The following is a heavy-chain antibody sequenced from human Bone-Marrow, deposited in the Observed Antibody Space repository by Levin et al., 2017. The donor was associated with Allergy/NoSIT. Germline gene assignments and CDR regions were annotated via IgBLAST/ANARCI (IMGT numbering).Heavy chain of an antibody. Sequence: SQTLSLPCTVSGASISSSNYYWAWIRQPPGKGLECIGTIYYSGITYYNPSLKSRVTISVDTSKNQFSLKLSFVAAAETAVSYCVSMIGGVYLYFVLWVLGTLATVSS. D-gene: IGHD3-22*01. CDR3: VSMIGGVYLYFVL. CDR2: IYYSGIT. J-gene: IGHJ2*01. CDR1: GASISSSNYY. V-gene: IGHV4-39*01.